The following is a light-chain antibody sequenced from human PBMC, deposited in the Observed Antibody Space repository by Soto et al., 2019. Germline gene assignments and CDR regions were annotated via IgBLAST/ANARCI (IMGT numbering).Light chain of an antibody. J-gene: IGLJ1*01. CDR3: SSYTSDNRDYV. Sequence: QSALTQPASVSGSPGQSITISCTGTSSDVGAYTSVSWYQQHPGKAPKLIIYEVSNRPPGISTRFSGSKSASTASLTISGLQAEEEAHYYCSSYTSDNRDYVFDTGTKVIVL. V-gene: IGLV2-14*01. CDR2: EVS. CDR1: SSDVGAYTS.